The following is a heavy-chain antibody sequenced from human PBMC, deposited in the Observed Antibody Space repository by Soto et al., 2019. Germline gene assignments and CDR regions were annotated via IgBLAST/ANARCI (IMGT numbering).Heavy chain of an antibody. CDR2: ISSSSSTI. CDR3: ARERPRGWYYYYGMDV. J-gene: IGHJ6*02. V-gene: IGHV3-48*02. Sequence: GGSLRLSCAASGFTFSIYSMNWVRQAPGKGLEWVSYISSSSSTIYYADSVKGRFTISRDNAKNSLYLQMNSLRDEDTAVYYCARERPRGWYYYYGMDVWGQGTTVTVSS. CDR1: GFTFSIYS. D-gene: IGHD6-19*01.